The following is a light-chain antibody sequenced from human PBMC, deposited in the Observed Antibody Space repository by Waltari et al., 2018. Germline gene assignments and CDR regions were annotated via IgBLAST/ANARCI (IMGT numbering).Light chain of an antibody. V-gene: IGLV2-11*01. J-gene: IGLJ1*01. CDR3: CSYAGSYSFV. CDR1: SSDVGGYTY. Sequence: QSALTQPRSVSGSPGQSVTISCTGTSSDVGGYTYVSWYQKHPGKVPKPMIYDVSKRPSGVPDRFSGSKSGNTASLTISGLQAEDEADYYCCSYAGSYSFVFGTGTKVTVL. CDR2: DVS.